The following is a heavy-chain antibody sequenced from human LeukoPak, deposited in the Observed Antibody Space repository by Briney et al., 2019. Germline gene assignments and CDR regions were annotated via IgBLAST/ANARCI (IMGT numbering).Heavy chain of an antibody. CDR1: GFTFSNYA. V-gene: IGHV3-30*04. D-gene: IGHD2-21*01. Sequence: GRSLRLSCAASGFTFSNYAMHWVRQAPGKGLEWVALISYDGSNKYYADSVKGRFTISRDNSKNTLYLQMNSLRAEDTAVYYCARVSLSGGEHYWGQGTLVTVSS. J-gene: IGHJ4*02. CDR2: ISYDGSNK. CDR3: ARVSLSGGEHY.